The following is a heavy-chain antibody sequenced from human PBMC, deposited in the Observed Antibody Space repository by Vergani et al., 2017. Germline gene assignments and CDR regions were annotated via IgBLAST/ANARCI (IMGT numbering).Heavy chain of an antibody. CDR3: ARGLYLNGATIDY. CDR1: GGSISSSNW. D-gene: IGHD1-26*01. Sequence: QVQLQESGPGLVKPSGTLSLTCAVSGGSISSSNWWSWVRQPPGKGLEWIGSIYYSGSTYYNPSLKSRVTISVDTSKNQFSLKLSSVTAADTAVYYCARGLYLNGATIDYWGQGTLVTVSS. V-gene: IGHV4-4*02. J-gene: IGHJ4*02. CDR2: IYYSGST.